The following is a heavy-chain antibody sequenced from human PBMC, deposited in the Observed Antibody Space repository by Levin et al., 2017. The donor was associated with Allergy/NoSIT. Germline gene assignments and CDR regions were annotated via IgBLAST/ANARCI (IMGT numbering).Heavy chain of an antibody. J-gene: IGHJ4*02. D-gene: IGHD6-19*01. CDR2: ITSKTDGATT. CDR3: AMQFQW. CDR1: GFSLSNAW. Sequence: GGSLRLSCAASGFSLSNAWMNWVRQAPGKGLEWVGRITSKTDGATTDYAAPVKGRFTISRDDSTNTLYLQMNSLKVEDTALYFCAMQFQWWGQGTLVTVSS. V-gene: IGHV3-15*01.